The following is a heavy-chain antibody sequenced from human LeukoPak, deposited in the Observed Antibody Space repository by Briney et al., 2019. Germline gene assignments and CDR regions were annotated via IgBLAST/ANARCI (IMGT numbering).Heavy chain of an antibody. V-gene: IGHV3-30*03. CDR1: GFTFSSYG. CDR3: ARDVRQWLVRDYFDY. Sequence: PGGSLRLSCAASGFTFSSYGMHRVRQAPGKGLEWVAVISYDGSNKYYADSVKGRFTISRDNSKNTLYLQMNGLRAEDTAVYYCARDVRQWLVRDYFDYWGQGTLVTVSS. D-gene: IGHD6-19*01. J-gene: IGHJ4*02. CDR2: ISYDGSNK.